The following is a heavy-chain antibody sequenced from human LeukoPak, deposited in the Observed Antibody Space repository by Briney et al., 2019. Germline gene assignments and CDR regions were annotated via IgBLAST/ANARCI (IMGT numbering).Heavy chain of an antibody. V-gene: IGHV4-59*01. Sequence: PSETLSLTCTVSGASISSYYWSWIRQPPGKGLEWIGYIYYSGSTNYNPSLKSRVTISVDTSKNQFSLKLSSVTAADTAVYYCAGSRWGYCSGGSCYSIPFDYWGQGTLVTVSS. CDR3: AGSRWGYCSGGSCYSIPFDY. D-gene: IGHD2-15*01. CDR1: GASISSYY. CDR2: IYYSGST. J-gene: IGHJ4*02.